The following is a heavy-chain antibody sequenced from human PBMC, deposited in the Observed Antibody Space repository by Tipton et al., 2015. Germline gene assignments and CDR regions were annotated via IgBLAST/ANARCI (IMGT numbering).Heavy chain of an antibody. D-gene: IGHD1-26*01. CDR3: AIFRGSDRAYDI. Sequence: TLSLTCSVSGGSISRGGYYWSWIRQHPGKGLEWIGYIYYSGSTKYNPSLKSRGDISGDTSKNQFFLKLSSVTAADTAVYYCAIFRGSDRAYDIWGQGTMVTVSS. V-gene: IGHV4-31*03. CDR2: IYYSGST. CDR1: GGSISRGGYY. J-gene: IGHJ3*02.